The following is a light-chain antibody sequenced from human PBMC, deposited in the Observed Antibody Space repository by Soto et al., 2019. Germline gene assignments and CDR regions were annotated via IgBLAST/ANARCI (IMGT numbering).Light chain of an antibody. CDR1: SGHSSYI. Sequence: QSVLTQSSSASASLGSSVKLTGTLSSGHSSYIIAWHQQQPGKAPRYLMKLEGSGSYNKGSGVPDRFSGSSSGADRYLTISNLQFEDEDDYYCETWDSNTRVFGGGTKLTVL. CDR3: ETWDSNTRV. J-gene: IGLJ3*02. CDR2: LEGSGSY. V-gene: IGLV4-60*02.